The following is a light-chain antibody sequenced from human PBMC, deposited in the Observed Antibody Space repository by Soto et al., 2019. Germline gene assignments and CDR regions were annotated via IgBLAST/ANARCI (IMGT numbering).Light chain of an antibody. V-gene: IGKV3-20*01. CDR2: GAS. J-gene: IGKJ5*01. Sequence: EIVLTQSPGTQSLSPGGRATLSCRASQSVSSSYLAWYQQKPGQAPRLLIYGASSRATGIPDRFSGSGSGTDFTLTISRLEPEDFAVYYCQQYGSSRITFGHGTRLEIK. CDR1: QSVSSSY. CDR3: QQYGSSRIT.